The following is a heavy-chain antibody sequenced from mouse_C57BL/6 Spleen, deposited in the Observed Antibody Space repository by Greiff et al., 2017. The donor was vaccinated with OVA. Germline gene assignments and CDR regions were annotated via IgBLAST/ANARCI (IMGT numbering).Heavy chain of an antibody. J-gene: IGHJ1*03. V-gene: IGHV1-85*01. CDR2: IYPRDGST. CDR1: GYTFTSYD. Sequence: VQLVESGPELVKPGASVKLSCKASGYTFTSYDINWVKQRPGQGLEWIGWIYPRDGSTKYNEKFKGKATLTVDTSSSTAYMELHSLTSEDSAVYFCAREGTTVVARYFDVWGTGTTVTVSS. CDR3: AREGTTVVARYFDV. D-gene: IGHD1-1*01.